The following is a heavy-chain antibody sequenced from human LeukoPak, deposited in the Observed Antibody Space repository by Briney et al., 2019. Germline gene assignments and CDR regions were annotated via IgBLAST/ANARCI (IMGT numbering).Heavy chain of an antibody. D-gene: IGHD2-8*01. CDR3: ARDNGSSPYYFDY. CDR1: GGSISSYY. CDR2: IYYSGST. J-gene: IGHJ4*02. Sequence: SETLSLTCTVSGGSISSYYWSWIRQPPGKGLEWIGYIYYSGSTNYNPSLKSRVTISVDTSKNQFSLKLSSVTAADTAVYYCARDNGSSPYYFDYWGQGTLVTVSS. V-gene: IGHV4-59*12.